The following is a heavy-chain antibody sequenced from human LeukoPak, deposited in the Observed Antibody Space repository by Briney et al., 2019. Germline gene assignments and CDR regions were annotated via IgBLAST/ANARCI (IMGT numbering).Heavy chain of an antibody. CDR1: GYTSTGYY. CDR2: INPNSGGT. D-gene: IGHD3-10*01. J-gene: IGHJ4*02. CDR3: ARETTNYYGSGSYIY. V-gene: IGHV1-2*02. Sequence: ASVKVSCKASGYTSTGYYMHWVRQAPGQGLEWMGWINPNSGGTNYAQKFQGRVTMTRDTSISTAYMELSRLRSDDTAVYYCARETTNYYGSGSYIYWGQGTLVTVSS.